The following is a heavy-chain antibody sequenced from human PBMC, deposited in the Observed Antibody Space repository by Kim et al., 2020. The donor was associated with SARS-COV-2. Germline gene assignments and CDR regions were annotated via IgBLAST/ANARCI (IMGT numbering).Heavy chain of an antibody. V-gene: IGHV3-48*01. D-gene: IGHD3-16*01. Sequence: GGSLRLSCAASGFTFSSHSMNWVRQAPGKGLEWVSYISSSSTIYYADSVKGRFTISRDNAKNSLYLQMNSLRAEDTAVYYCAVGGGDDWGQGTLVTVSS. CDR3: AVGGGDD. CDR2: ISSSSTI. CDR1: GFTFSSHS. J-gene: IGHJ4*02.